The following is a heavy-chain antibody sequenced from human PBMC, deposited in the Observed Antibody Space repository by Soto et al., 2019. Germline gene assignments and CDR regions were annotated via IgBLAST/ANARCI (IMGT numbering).Heavy chain of an antibody. Sequence: GESMSISCMGPGDSFTSYWIGWVLQMHGKCLEWMGMIYPGDSYTRYSPSFQGQVTISADKSISTAYLRWSSLKASDTAMYYCARLYYDVLTGYYRFVAPDRTYGMDVWGQGTTVTVSS. D-gene: IGHD3-9*01. CDR1: GDSFTSYW. CDR2: IYPGDSYT. V-gene: IGHV5-51*01. J-gene: IGHJ6*02. CDR3: ARLYYDVLTGYYRFVAPDRTYGMDV.